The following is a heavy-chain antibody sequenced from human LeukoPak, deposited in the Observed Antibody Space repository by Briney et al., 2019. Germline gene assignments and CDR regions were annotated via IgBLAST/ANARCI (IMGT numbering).Heavy chain of an antibody. CDR1: GYTFTGYY. J-gene: IGHJ5*02. D-gene: IGHD3-16*02. CDR2: INPNSGGT. CDR3: ARSGLRLGELSYQRLWFDP. V-gene: IGHV1-2*02. Sequence: ASVKVSCKASGYTFTGYYMHWVRQAPGQGLEWMGWINPNSGGTNYAQKFQGRVTMTRDTSISTAYMELSRLRSDDTAVYYCARSGLRLGELSYQRLWFDPWGQGTLVTVSS.